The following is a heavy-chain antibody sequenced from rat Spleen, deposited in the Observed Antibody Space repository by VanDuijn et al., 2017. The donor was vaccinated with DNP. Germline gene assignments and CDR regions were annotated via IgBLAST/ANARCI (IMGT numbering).Heavy chain of an antibody. D-gene: IGHD1-4*01. CDR3: ARWPGYNPPYAMDA. CDR1: GYSITSGYR. J-gene: IGHJ4*01. V-gene: IGHV3-3*01. CDR2: VNSAGST. Sequence: EVQLQESGPGLVKPSQSLSLTCSVTGYSITSGYRWSWIRKFPGNKLEWMGSVNSAGSTNYNPSLKSRISITRDTSKNQFFLQVNSVTTEDTATYYCARWPGYNPPYAMDAWGQGTSVTVSS.